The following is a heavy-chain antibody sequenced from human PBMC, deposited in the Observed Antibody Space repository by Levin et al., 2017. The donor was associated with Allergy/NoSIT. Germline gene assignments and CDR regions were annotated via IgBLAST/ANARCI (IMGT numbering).Heavy chain of an antibody. CDR2: IYYSGST. Sequence: SETLSLTCTVSGGSISSYYWSWIRQPPGKGLEWIGYIYYSGSTNYNPSLKSRVTISVDTSKNQFSLKLSSVTAADTAVYYCAREYYDILTGPVPPSSVGHFDYWGQGTLVTVSS. J-gene: IGHJ4*02. D-gene: IGHD3-9*01. V-gene: IGHV4-59*01. CDR1: GGSISSYY. CDR3: AREYYDILTGPVPPSSVGHFDY.